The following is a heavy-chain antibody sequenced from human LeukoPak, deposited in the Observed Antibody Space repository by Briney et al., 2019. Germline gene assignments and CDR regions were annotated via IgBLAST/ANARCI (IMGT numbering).Heavy chain of an antibody. CDR1: GESFSGYF. CDR2: INHSGSTS. V-gene: IGHV4-34*01. D-gene: IGHD5-12*01. Sequence: SETLSLTCAVYGESFSGYFWNWIRQPPGKGLEWTGEINHSGSTSNHNPSLKSRVTMSVDTSKNQFSLKLSSVTAADTAVYYCARKSGYARDYWGQGNLVTVSS. J-gene: IGHJ4*02. CDR3: ARKSGYARDY.